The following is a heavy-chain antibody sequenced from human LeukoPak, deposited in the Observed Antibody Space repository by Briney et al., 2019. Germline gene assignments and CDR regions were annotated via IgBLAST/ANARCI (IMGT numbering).Heavy chain of an antibody. CDR2: ISGSGVST. CDR3: AKDVSKGYSGHDLGCFDY. D-gene: IGHD5-12*01. V-gene: IGHV3-23*01. Sequence: GGSLRLSCAASGFTFSSYAMSWVRQAPGKGLEWVSGISGSGVSTYYADSMKGRVTISRDNSKNTLYMQMNSLRAEDTAVYYCAKDVSKGYSGHDLGCFDYWGQGTPVTVSS. J-gene: IGHJ4*02. CDR1: GFTFSSYA.